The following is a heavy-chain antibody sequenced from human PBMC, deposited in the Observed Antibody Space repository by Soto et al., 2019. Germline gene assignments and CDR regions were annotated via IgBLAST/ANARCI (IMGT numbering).Heavy chain of an antibody. Sequence: SETLSLTCAVSGGSLSSSAYSWSWIRQPPGKGLEWIGFIYQSGSTFYNPSLKSRITISVDTSNNQFSLKLTSVTAADTAVYYCARVHVMVVAGSTFDYWGHGTLVTVSS. D-gene: IGHD6-19*01. CDR3: ARVHVMVVAGSTFDY. V-gene: IGHV4-30-2*01. CDR1: GGSLSSSAYS. J-gene: IGHJ4*01. CDR2: IYQSGST.